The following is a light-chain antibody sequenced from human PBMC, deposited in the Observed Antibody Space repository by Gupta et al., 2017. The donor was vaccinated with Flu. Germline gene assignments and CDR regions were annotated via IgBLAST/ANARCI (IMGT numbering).Light chain of an antibody. J-gene: IGKJ2*01. CDR1: QGISSF. CDR2: AAS. V-gene: IGKV1-9*01. CDR3: QQLNSYPRT. Sequence: GDRVTITCRASQGISSFLAWYQQKPGKAPKLLIYAASTLQSGVPSRFSGSGSGTEFTLIISSLQPEDFATYYCQQLNSYPRTFGQGTKLEIK.